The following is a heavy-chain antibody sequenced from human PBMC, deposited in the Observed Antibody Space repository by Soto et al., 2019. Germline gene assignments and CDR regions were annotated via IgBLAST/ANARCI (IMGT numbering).Heavy chain of an antibody. CDR3: ARDVDWFDP. V-gene: IGHV4-38-2*02. J-gene: IGHJ5*02. CDR1: GDTISGGYY. Sequence: SETLSLTCAVSGDTISGGYYWGWIRQPPGKGLQWIGSIFHSGITHYNPSLKSRVTISVDKSKNHFSLKLRSVTAADTAVYYCARDVDWFDPWGQGTLVTVSS. CDR2: IFHSGIT.